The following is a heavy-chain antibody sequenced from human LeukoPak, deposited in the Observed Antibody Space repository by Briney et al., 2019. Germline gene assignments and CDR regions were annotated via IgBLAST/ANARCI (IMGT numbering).Heavy chain of an antibody. D-gene: IGHD3-10*01. CDR2: IYHSGST. Sequence: PSETLSLTCTVSGYSISSGYYWGWIRQPPGKGLEWIGNIYHSGSTYYNPSLKSRVTISVDTSKNQFSLKLSSVTAADTAVYYCARVGWFGELLRYNWFDPWGQGTLVTVSS. V-gene: IGHV4-38-2*02. CDR3: ARVGWFGELLRYNWFDP. J-gene: IGHJ5*02. CDR1: GYSISSGYY.